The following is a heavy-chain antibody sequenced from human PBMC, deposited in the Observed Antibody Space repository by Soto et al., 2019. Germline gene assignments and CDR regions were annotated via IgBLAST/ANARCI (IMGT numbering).Heavy chain of an antibody. CDR1: GFSVGDNY. Sequence: GGSLRLSCAASGFSVGDNYMSWVRQAPGKGLEWISVIYSSGDTYYADSVKGRFTISRDNAKNSLYLQMNSLRAEDTAVYYCASIAAAGTPPGYFDYWGQGTLVTVSS. V-gene: IGHV3-53*01. D-gene: IGHD6-13*01. CDR3: ASIAAAGTPPGYFDY. CDR2: IYSSGDT. J-gene: IGHJ4*02.